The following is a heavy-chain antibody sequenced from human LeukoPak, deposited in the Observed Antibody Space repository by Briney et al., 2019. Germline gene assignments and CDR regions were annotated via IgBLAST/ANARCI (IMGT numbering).Heavy chain of an antibody. CDR2: ILPIFGTA. CDR1: GCTFSIYA. V-gene: IGHV1-69*13. CDR3: ASALYCSGGSCPWGFAY. D-gene: IGHD2-15*01. Sequence: SVKLCCTSSGCTFSIYAISWVRQAPGQGLEWMGGILPIFGTANYAQKFQGRVTITADESTSTAYMELSSLRSEDTAVYYCASALYCSGGSCPWGFAYWGQGTLVTVSS. J-gene: IGHJ4*02.